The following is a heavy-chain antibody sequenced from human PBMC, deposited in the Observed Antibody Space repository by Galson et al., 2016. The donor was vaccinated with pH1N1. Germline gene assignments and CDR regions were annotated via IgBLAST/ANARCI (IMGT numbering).Heavy chain of an antibody. CDR1: GGTFSSYA. CDR2: IIGMFEIT. D-gene: IGHD5-12*01. V-gene: IGHV1-69*13. J-gene: IGHJ4*02. Sequence: SVKVSCKASGGTFSSYAISWVRQAPGQGLEWMGGIIGMFEITNYAQKFQGRVSITAEEITSSACMELTSLRSDDTAVYYCARGRGYNYGYVDNWGQGTLVTVSS. CDR3: ARGRGYNYGYVDN.